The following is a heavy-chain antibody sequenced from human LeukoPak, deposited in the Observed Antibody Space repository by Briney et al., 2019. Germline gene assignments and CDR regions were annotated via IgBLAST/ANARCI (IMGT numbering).Heavy chain of an antibody. J-gene: IGHJ4*02. V-gene: IGHV3-53*04. Sequence: GGSLRLSCAASGFTVSSNYMSWVRQAPGKGLEWVSVIYSGGSTYYADSVKGRFTISRHNSKNTLYLQMNSLRAEDTAVYYCARGTSYGRRYFDYWGQGTLVTVSS. CDR3: ARGTSYGRRYFDY. CDR1: GFTVSSNY. CDR2: IYSGGST. D-gene: IGHD5-18*01.